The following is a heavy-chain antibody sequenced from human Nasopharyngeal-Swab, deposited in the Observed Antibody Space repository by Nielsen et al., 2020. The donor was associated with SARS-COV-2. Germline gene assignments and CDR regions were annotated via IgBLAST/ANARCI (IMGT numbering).Heavy chain of an antibody. CDR2: INPTTGGT. J-gene: IGHJ4*02. CDR3: TRALSGVYDF. Sequence: ASVKVSCKASTSTFNAYYIHWVRQAPGQGLEWMGRINPTTGGTLYTQTFEGRVTMTTDTSTSTTYMELRGLTSDDTAVYYCTRALSGVYDFWGQGATVTVSS. CDR1: TSTFNAYY. D-gene: IGHD2-15*01. V-gene: IGHV1-2*06.